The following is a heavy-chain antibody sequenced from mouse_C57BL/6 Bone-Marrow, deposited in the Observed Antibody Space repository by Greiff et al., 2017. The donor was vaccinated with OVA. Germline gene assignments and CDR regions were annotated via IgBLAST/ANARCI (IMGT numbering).Heavy chain of an antibody. V-gene: IGHV5-12*01. J-gene: IGHJ3*01. CDR3: ADASY. Sequence: EVQLVESGGGLVQPGGSLKLSCAASGFTFSDYYMYWVRQTPEKRLEWVAYISNGGGSTYYPDTGKGRFTISRDNAKNTLYLQMSRLKSEDTAMYYCADASYWGQGTLVTVSA. CDR2: ISNGGGST. CDR1: GFTFSDYY.